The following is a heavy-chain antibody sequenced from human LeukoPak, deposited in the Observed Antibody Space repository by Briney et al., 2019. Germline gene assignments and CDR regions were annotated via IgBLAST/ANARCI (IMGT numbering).Heavy chain of an antibody. CDR1: GFTFSSYS. V-gene: IGHV3-21*01. CDR3: ARDRYNWNDWYFDL. CDR2: ISSSSSYI. D-gene: IGHD1-1*01. J-gene: IGHJ2*01. Sequence: PGGSLRLSCAASGFTFSSYSMNWVRQAPGKGLEWVSSISSSSSYIYYADSVKGRFTISRDNAKNSLYLQMNSLRAEDPAVYYCARDRYNWNDWYFDLWGRGTLVTVSS.